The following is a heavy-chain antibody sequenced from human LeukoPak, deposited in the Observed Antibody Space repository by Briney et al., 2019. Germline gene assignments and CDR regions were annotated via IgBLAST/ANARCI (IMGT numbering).Heavy chain of an antibody. CDR3: ARQWVGSWYLHPFDY. J-gene: IGHJ4*02. CDR2: INHSGST. CDR1: GGSFSGYY. D-gene: IGHD6-13*01. V-gene: IGHV4-34*01. Sequence: SETLSLTCAVYGGSFSGYYWSWIRQPPGKGLEWIGEINHSGSTNYIPSLKSRVTISVDTSKNQFSLKLSSVTAADTAVYYCARQWVGSWYLHPFDYWGQGTLVTVSS.